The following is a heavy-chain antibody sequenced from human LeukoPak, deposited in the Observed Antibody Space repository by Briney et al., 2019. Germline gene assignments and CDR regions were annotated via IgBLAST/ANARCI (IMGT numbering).Heavy chain of an antibody. CDR2: ISWNGGST. CDR1: RFTFDDFG. J-gene: IGHJ4*02. CDR3: ARDSNWNNGGFDY. Sequence: GGSLRLSCAGSRFTFDDFGMSWVRQAPGKGLEWVAGISWNGGSTGYADSVKGRFTISRDNAKNLLYLQMNSLRVEDTAFYYCARDSNWNNGGFDYWGQGTLVTVSS. V-gene: IGHV3-20*04. D-gene: IGHD1/OR15-1a*01.